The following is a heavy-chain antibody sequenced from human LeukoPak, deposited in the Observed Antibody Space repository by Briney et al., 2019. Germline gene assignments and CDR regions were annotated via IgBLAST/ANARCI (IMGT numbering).Heavy chain of an antibody. J-gene: IGHJ4*02. Sequence: GGSLRLSCAASGFTFSSYAMHWVRQAPGKGLEWVAVISYDGSNKYYADSVKGRFTISRDNSKNTLRLQMNSLRGEDTAVYYCAKESSGSSPYWGQGTLVTVSS. D-gene: IGHD3-10*01. CDR1: GFTFSSYA. CDR2: ISYDGSNK. CDR3: AKESSGSSPY. V-gene: IGHV3-30*04.